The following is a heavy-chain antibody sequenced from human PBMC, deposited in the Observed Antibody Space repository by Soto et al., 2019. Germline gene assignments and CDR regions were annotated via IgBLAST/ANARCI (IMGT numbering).Heavy chain of an antibody. Sequence: GASVKVSCKASGYTFSTYYLHWVRQAPGQGLEWMGLINPSADNTTYAQKFHGMVTMTRDTSTSTIYMELSSLRSEDTAVYYCARDLTAIWISQFYFDYWGQGTLVTVSS. CDR1: GYTFSTYY. CDR3: ARDLTAIWISQFYFDY. D-gene: IGHD3-3*01. V-gene: IGHV1-46*01. J-gene: IGHJ4*02. CDR2: INPSADNT.